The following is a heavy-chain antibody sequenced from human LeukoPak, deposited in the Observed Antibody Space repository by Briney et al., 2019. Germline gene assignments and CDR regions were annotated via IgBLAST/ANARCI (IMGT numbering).Heavy chain of an antibody. D-gene: IGHD3-22*01. CDR1: GYTFTSYG. Sequence: ASVKVSCKASGYTFTSYGISWVRQAPGQGLEWMGWISAYNGNTNYAQKLQGRVTMTTDTSTSTAYMELRSLRSDDTAVYYCARNQYHYDSSGYSPWGQGTLVTVSS. J-gene: IGHJ5*02. CDR3: ARNQYHYDSSGYSP. V-gene: IGHV1-18*01. CDR2: ISAYNGNT.